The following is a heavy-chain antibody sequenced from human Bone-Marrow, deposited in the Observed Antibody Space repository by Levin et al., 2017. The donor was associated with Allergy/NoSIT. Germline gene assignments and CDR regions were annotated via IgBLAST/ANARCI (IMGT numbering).Heavy chain of an antibody. CDR1: GGTFSNYA. D-gene: IGHD3-3*01. J-gene: IGHJ6*02. V-gene: IGHV1-69*01. CDR2: IIPLSGVA. CDR3: ARDITQQVQQREFYYSGMDV. Sequence: KISCKASGGTFSNYAISWVRQAPGQGLEWMGGIIPLSGVANYAPKFQGRVTITADEFTSTVYMELSSLRSEDTAMYYCARDITQQVQQREFYYSGMDVWGQGTTVTVSS.